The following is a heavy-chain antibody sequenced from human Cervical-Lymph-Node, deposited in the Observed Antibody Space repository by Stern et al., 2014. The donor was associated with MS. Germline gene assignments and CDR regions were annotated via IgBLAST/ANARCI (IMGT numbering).Heavy chain of an antibody. V-gene: IGHV3-9*01. CDR2: ISWNSGSI. CDR3: AKDRDYYDSSGLFDY. D-gene: IGHD3-22*01. J-gene: IGHJ4*02. Sequence: EVQLVESGGGLVQPGRSLRLSCAASGFTFDDYDMHWVRQAPGKGLEWVSGISWNSGSIGYADSVKGRFTISRDNAKNSLYLQMNSLRAEDTALYYCAKDRDYYDSSGLFDYWGQGTLVTVSS. CDR1: GFTFDDYD.